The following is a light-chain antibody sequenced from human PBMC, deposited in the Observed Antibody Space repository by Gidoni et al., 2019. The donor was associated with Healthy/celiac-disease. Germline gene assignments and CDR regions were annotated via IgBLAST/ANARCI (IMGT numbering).Light chain of an antibody. Sequence: EIVMTQSQATLSVSPGERATLSCRASQSVSSNLAWYQQKPGQAPRLLIYGASTRATGIPARFSGSGSGPEFTLTIRSLQSEDFAVYYCQQYNTWPPATFGQGTRLEI. V-gene: IGKV3-15*01. CDR1: QSVSSN. J-gene: IGKJ5*01. CDR3: QQYNTWPPAT. CDR2: GAS.